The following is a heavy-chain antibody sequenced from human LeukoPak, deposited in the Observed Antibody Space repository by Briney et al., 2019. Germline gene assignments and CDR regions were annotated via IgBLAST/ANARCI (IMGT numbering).Heavy chain of an antibody. D-gene: IGHD1-26*01. CDR3: ARRHSGSYYFDY. CDR1: GYSFTTYW. CDR2: IYPGDSDT. V-gene: IGHV5-51*01. J-gene: IGHJ4*02. Sequence: GESLKIPCKASGYSFTTYWIAWVRQMPGQGLEWMGIIYPGDSDTRYSPSFQGQVTISADKSISTAYLQWSSLKASDTAMYYCARRHSGSYYFDYWGQGTLVTVSS.